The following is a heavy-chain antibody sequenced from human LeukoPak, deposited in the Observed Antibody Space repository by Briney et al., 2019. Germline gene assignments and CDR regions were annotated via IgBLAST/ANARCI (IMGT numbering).Heavy chain of an antibody. CDR2: INHSGST. CDR3: ARVCYDILTGYYNPYYYYYMDV. CDR1: GGSISTSSYY. J-gene: IGHJ6*03. V-gene: IGHV4-39*07. Sequence: SETLSLTCTVSGGSISTSSYYWSWIRQPPGKGLEWIGEINHSGSTNYNPSLKSRVTISVDTSKNQFSLKLSSVTAADTAVYYCARVCYDILTGYYNPYYYYYMDVWGKGTTVTISS. D-gene: IGHD3-9*01.